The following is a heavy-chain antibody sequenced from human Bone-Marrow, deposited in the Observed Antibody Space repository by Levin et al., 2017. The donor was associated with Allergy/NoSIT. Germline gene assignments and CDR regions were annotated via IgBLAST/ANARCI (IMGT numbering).Heavy chain of an antibody. V-gene: IGHV3-30*18. Sequence: GGSLRLSCAASGFHFKSYGIHWVRQAPGKGLEWVALVSFDGSNKYYADSVKGRFAVSRDNSKNTLTLQMNSLRIVDSAVYYCAKADRVAAVGGAFDVWGQGAVVSVSS. D-gene: IGHD6-13*01. J-gene: IGHJ3*01. CDR2: VSFDGSNK. CDR1: GFHFKSYG. CDR3: AKADRVAAVGGAFDV.